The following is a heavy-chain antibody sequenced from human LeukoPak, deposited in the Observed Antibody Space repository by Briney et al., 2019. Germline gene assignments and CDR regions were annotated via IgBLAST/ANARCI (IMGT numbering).Heavy chain of an antibody. Sequence: SVKVSCKASGGTFSSYAISWVRQAPGQGLEWMGGIIPIFGPANYAQNFQGRVTITADESTSTAYMELSSLRSEHTAVYYCARDDGGYYHDAFDIWGQGTMVTVSS. CDR1: GGTFSSYA. J-gene: IGHJ3*02. V-gene: IGHV1-69*13. CDR3: ARDDGGYYHDAFDI. CDR2: IIPIFGPA. D-gene: IGHD3-22*01.